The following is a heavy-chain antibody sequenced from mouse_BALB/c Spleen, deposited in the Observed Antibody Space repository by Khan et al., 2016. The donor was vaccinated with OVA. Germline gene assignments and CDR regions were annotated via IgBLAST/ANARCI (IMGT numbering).Heavy chain of an antibody. CDR1: GYTFTDYY. CDR2: IYPGSGNT. J-gene: IGHJ2*01. Sequence: VQLQQSGPELVKPGASVKISCKASGYTFTDYYIHWVKQKPGQGLEWIGWIYPGSGNTQYHEKFKDMVTLPVDTSSSTAYIQLSSLTSEDTAVYFCARGGYYGNSLFDYWGQGTTLTVSS. CDR3: ARGGYYGNSLFDY. V-gene: IGHV1-84*02. D-gene: IGHD1-1*01.